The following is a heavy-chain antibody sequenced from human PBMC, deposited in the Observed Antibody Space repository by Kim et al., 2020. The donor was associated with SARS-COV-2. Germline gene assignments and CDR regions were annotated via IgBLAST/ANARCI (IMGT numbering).Heavy chain of an antibody. V-gene: IGHV4-30-2*01. J-gene: IGHJ3*02. CDR1: GGSISSGGYS. CDR3: ARSCSGGSCYSIDAFD. CDR2: IYHSGST. D-gene: IGHD2-15*01. Sequence: SETLSLTCAVSGGSISSGGYSWSWIRQPPGKGLEWIGYIYHSGSTYYNPSLKSRVTISVDRSKNQFSLKLSSVTAADTAVYYCARSCSGGSCYSIDAFD.